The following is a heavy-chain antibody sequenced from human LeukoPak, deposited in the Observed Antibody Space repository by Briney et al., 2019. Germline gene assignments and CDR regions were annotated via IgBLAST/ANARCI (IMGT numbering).Heavy chain of an antibody. CDR3: ASSGYLVSRFSVFDI. J-gene: IGHJ3*02. Sequence: SVKVSCKASGGTFSSYAISWVRQAPGQGLEWMGGIIPIFGTASYAQKFQGRVTITTDESTSTAYMELSSLRSEDTAVYYCASSGYLVSRFSVFDIWGQGTMVTVSS. D-gene: IGHD3-22*01. V-gene: IGHV1-69*05. CDR1: GGTFSSYA. CDR2: IIPIFGTA.